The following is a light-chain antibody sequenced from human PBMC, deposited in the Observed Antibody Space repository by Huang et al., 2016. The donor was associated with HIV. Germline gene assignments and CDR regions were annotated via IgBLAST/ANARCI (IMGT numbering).Light chain of an antibody. CDR1: QNVSSY. CDR2: DAS. CDR3: QQRTNWPT. V-gene: IGKV3-11*01. Sequence: EVVLTQSPATLSLSPGERATLSCRASQNVSSYLAWYQQKAGQTPSLLIYDASNRATGIPARVSGSGSGTDFTLTISSLEPVDSAVYYCQQRTNWPTFGQGTKLEI. J-gene: IGKJ2*01.